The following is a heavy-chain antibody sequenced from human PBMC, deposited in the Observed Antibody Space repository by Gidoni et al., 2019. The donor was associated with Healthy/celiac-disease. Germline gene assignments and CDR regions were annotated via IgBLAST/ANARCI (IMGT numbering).Heavy chain of an antibody. D-gene: IGHD1-26*01. V-gene: IGHV3-30-3*01. CDR2: ISYDGSNK. CDR3: ARVSSSVGATTGVY. CDR1: GFTFRSYA. J-gene: IGHJ4*02. Sequence: QVQLVESGGGVVQPGRSLRLSCAASGFTFRSYAMHWVRQAPGKGLEWVAVISYDGSNKYYADSVKGRFTISRDNSKNTLYLQMNSLRAEDTAVYYCARVSSSVGATTGVYWGQGTLVTVSS.